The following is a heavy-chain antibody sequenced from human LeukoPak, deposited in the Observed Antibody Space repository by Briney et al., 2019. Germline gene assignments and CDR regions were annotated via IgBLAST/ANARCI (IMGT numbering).Heavy chain of an antibody. J-gene: IGHJ5*02. CDR3: ARGGTYNWFDP. Sequence: ASVKVSCKASGYTFTSYNINWVRQAPGQGLEWMGWISAYNGDTNYAQKFQGRVTITTDTATSTAFVELRSLRSDDTAVYYCARGGTYNWFDPWGHGTLVTVSS. CDR2: ISAYNGDT. V-gene: IGHV1-18*04. CDR1: GYTFTSYN. D-gene: IGHD1-1*01.